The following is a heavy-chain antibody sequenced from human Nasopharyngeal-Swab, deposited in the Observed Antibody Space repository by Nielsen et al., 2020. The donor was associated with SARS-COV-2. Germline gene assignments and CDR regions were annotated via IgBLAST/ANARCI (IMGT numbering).Heavy chain of an antibody. CDR2: ISGSGGST. CDR1: GFTFSSYA. Sequence: GGSLRLSCAASGFTFSSYAMSWVRQAPGKGLEWVSAISGSGGSTYYADSVKGRFTISRDNSKNTLYLQMSSLRAEDTAVYYCAKALGSSGYYFFDYWGQGTLVTVSS. J-gene: IGHJ4*02. V-gene: IGHV3-23*01. CDR3: AKALGSSGYYFFDY. D-gene: IGHD3-22*01.